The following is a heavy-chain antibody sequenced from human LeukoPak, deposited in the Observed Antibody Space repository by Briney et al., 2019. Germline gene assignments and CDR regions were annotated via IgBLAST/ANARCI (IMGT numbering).Heavy chain of an antibody. V-gene: IGHV4-61*02. CDR2: IYTSGST. D-gene: IGHD2-15*01. Sequence: IPSQTLSLTCTVSGGSISSGSYYWSWIRQPAGKGLEWIGRIYTSGSTNYNPSLKSRVTISVDTSKNQFSLKLSSVTAADTAVYYCARRPPEDDYMDVWGKGTTVTVSS. J-gene: IGHJ6*03. CDR3: ARRPPEDDYMDV. CDR1: GGSISSGSYY.